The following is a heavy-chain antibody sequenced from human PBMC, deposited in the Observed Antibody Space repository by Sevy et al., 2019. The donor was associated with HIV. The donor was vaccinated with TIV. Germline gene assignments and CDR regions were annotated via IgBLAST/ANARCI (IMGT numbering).Heavy chain of an antibody. Sequence: GGSLRLSCAASGFNFSSHGMHWVRQAPGKGLEWVAVISYDGSQKYYADSIKGRFTISRDNSKNTLSLQMNSLRAEDTAVYYCARHVGRGYDFWSGYPYYYYGMDVWGQGTTVTVSS. CDR2: ISYDGSQK. J-gene: IGHJ6*02. D-gene: IGHD3-3*01. V-gene: IGHV3-30*03. CDR1: GFNFSSHG. CDR3: ARHVGRGYDFWSGYPYYYYGMDV.